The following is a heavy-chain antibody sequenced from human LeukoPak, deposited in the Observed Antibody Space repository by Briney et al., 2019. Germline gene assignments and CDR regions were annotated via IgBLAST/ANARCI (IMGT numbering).Heavy chain of an antibody. CDR3: ARERHSSSSYGWFDP. V-gene: IGHV1-69*04. CDR1: GGTFSSYT. J-gene: IGHJ5*02. CDR2: IIPILGIA. Sequence: GASVKVSCKASGGTFSSYTISWVRQAPGQGLEWMGRIIPILGIANYAQKSQGRVTITADKSTSTAYMELSSLRSEDTAVYYCARERHSSSSYGWFDPWGQGTLVTVSS. D-gene: IGHD6-6*01.